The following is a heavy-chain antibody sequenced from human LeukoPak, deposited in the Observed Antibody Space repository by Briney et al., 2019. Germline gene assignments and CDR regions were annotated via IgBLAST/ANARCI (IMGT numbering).Heavy chain of an antibody. CDR2: IIPIFGTA. V-gene: IGHV1-69*06. CDR3: ARDSSTNNHFDY. D-gene: IGHD2-2*01. Sequence: VASVKVSCKASGGTFSSYAISWVRQAPGQGLEWMGGIIPIFGTANYAQKFQGRVTITADKSTSTAYMELSSLRSEDTAVYYCARDSSTNNHFDYWGQGTLVTVSS. CDR1: GGTFSSYA. J-gene: IGHJ4*02.